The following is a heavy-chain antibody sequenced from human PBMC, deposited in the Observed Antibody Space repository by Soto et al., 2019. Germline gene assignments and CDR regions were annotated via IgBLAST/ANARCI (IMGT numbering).Heavy chain of an antibody. D-gene: IGHD6-13*01. CDR2: IIGIFGTA. V-gene: IGHV1-69*06. CDR1: GGTFGSYS. J-gene: IGHJ4*02. CDR3: ARQQGTAAANDY. Sequence: ASVKVSCKASGGTFGSYSISWVRQAPGQGLEWMGGIIGIFGTANYAQKFQGRVTITADKSTSTAYMELSSLRSEDTAVYYCARQQGTAAANDYWGQGTPVTVSS.